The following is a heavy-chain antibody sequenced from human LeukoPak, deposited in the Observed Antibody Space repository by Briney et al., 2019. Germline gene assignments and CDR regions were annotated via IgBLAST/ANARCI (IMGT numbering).Heavy chain of an antibody. CDR3: ARGGHPYSSSSGIAY. D-gene: IGHD6-6*01. CDR2: FLPIFDTA. Sequence: SVSLSCTASVGTFTTYAISWGRQSPGQGLEWLSGFLPIFDTANYAQQFQRRATITADESTNTAYMELSSLRDEDTAVYYCARGGHPYSSSSGIAYWGQGTLVTVSS. CDR1: VGTFTTYA. J-gene: IGHJ4*02. V-gene: IGHV1-69*13.